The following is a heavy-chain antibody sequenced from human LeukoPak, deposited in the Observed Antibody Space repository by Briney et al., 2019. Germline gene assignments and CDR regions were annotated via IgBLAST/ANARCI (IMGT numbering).Heavy chain of an antibody. CDR3: ARGDIAVAGTSYYYYGMDV. CDR1: GDSVSSNSAA. J-gene: IGHJ6*02. Sequence: SQTLSLTCAISGDSVSSNSAAWNWIRQSPSRGLEWLGRTYYRSKWYNDYAVSVKSRITINPDASKNQFSLQLNSVTPEDTAVYYCARGDIAVAGTSYYYYGMDVWGQGTTVTVSS. D-gene: IGHD6-19*01. CDR2: TYYRSKWYN. V-gene: IGHV6-1*01.